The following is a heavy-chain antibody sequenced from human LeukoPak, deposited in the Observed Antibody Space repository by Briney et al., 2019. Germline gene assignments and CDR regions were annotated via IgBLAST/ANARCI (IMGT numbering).Heavy chain of an antibody. CDR2: MNPNSGNT. J-gene: IGHJ3*02. D-gene: IGHD3-16*01. CDR3: ARGQGYDYVWGSYNKDAFDI. V-gene: IGHV1-8*01. Sequence: GASVKVSCKASGYTFTSYDINWVRQATGQGLEWMGWMNPNSGNTGYAQKFQGRVTMTRNTSISTAYMELSSLRSEDTAVYYCARGQGYDYVWGSYNKDAFDIWGQGTMVTVSS. CDR1: GYTFTSYD.